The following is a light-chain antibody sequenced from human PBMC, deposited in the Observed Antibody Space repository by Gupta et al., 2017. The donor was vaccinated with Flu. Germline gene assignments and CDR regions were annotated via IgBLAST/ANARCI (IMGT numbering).Light chain of an antibody. J-gene: IGLJ3*02. Sequence: NSNNVGKQGACWLQQPQGHPPKVLSDKSNSRPSVISGIFSSTRSENTASLTITVLEAEDEADYCCSSCNSSLNEAVFGGGTKVTVL. CDR2: KSN. CDR1: SNNVGKQG. V-gene: IGLV10-54*04. CDR3: SSCNSSLNEAV.